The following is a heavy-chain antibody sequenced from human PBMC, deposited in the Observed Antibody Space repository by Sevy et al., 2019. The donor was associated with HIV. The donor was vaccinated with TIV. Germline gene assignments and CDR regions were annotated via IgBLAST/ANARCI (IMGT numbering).Heavy chain of an antibody. V-gene: IGHV1-2*02. D-gene: IGHD3-22*01. CDR2: INPNSGGT. J-gene: IGHJ5*02. Sequence: ASVKVSCKASGYTFTGYYMHWVRQAPGQGLEWMGWINPNSGGTNYAQKFQGRVTMTRDTSISTAYMELSRLRSDDTAVYYCARGFYYYDSRGYYWPWGQGTLVTVSS. CDR1: GYTFTGYY. CDR3: ARGFYYYDSRGYYWP.